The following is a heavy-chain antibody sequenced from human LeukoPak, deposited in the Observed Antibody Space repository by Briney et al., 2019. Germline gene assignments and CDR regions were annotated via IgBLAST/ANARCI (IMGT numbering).Heavy chain of an antibody. CDR1: GYTFSSYT. CDR3: AXXXXXXXXPHNYFDY. J-gene: IGHJ4*02. CDR2: ISGYNGNT. Sequence: ASVEVSCKASGYTFSSYTISWVRQAPGQGLEWMGWISGYNGNTDYAQKLQGRVTMTTDTSTSTAYMELRSLGSDDTAVYYCAXXXXXXXXPHNYFDYWGQGTLVTVSS. V-gene: IGHV1-18*01.